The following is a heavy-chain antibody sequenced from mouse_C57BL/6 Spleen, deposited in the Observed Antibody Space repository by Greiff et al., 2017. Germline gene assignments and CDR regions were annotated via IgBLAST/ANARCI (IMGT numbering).Heavy chain of an antibody. CDR2: INPNNGGT. J-gene: IGHJ1*03. CDR3: ARGGGSYGNYWYFDV. CDR1: GYTFTDYY. D-gene: IGHD2-1*01. Sequence: EVQLQQSGPELVKPGASVKISCKASGYTFTDYYMNWVKQSHGKSLEWIGDINPNNGGTSYNQKFKGKATLTVDKSSSTAYMELRSLTSDDSPVYYCARGGGSYGNYWYFDVWGTGTTVTVSS. V-gene: IGHV1-26*01.